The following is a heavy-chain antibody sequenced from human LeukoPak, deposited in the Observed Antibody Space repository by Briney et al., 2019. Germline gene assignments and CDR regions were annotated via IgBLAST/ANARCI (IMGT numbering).Heavy chain of an antibody. Sequence: GGSLRHFCAASGFTFSSYIMNWVRQAPGKGLEWVSSISSSSSYIYYADSVKGRYTISRDNAKNSLYLQMNSLRAEDTAVYYCARGRLLSGYEDFDYWGHGTPVTVSS. CDR2: ISSSSSYI. CDR3: ARGRLLSGYEDFDY. J-gene: IGHJ4*01. D-gene: IGHD5-12*01. CDR1: GFTFSSYI. V-gene: IGHV3-21*01.